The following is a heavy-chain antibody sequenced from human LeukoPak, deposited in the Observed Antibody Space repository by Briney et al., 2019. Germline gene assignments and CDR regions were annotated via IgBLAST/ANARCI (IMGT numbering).Heavy chain of an antibody. J-gene: IGHJ4*02. CDR2: ISAYTGNT. CDR3: TRDSVSGYPN. V-gene: IGHV1-18*01. D-gene: IGHD3-22*01. CDR1: GYNFPSYG. Sequence: ASVKVSCKTSGYNFPSYGINWVRQAPGQGLEWMGRISAYTGNTIYAQKFQGRVTLTTDASTSTAYMELRSLRSDETAVYYCTRDSVSGYPNWGQGTLVTVSS.